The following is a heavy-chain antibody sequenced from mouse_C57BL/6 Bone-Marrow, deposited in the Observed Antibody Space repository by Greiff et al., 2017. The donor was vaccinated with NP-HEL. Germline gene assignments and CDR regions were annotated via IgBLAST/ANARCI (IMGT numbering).Heavy chain of an antibody. CDR2: INSDGGST. D-gene: IGHD2-3*01. Sequence: EVKVVESGGGLVQPGESLKLSCESNEYEFPSHDMSWVRKTPEKRLELVAAINSDGGSTYYPDTMERRFIISRDNTKKTLYLQMSSLRSEDTALYYCARHDYDGYHWYFDVWGTGTTVTVSS. CDR1: EYEFPSHD. CDR3: ARHDYDGYHWYFDV. J-gene: IGHJ1*03. V-gene: IGHV5-2*01.